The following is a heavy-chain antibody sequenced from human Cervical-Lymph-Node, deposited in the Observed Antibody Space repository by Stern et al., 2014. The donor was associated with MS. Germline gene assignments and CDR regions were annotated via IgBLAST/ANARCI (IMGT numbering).Heavy chain of an antibody. CDR2: IDWDDDK. J-gene: IGHJ4*02. D-gene: IGHD3-9*01. Sequence: QIPLKESGPALVKPTQTLTLTCTFSGFSLSTSGMCVSWIRQPPGKALEWLALIDWDDDKYYSTSLKTRLTITKDTYKNQVVLTMTNMDPVDTATYYCARIYYDILTDYYFDYWGQGTLVTVSS. CDR1: GFSLSTSGMC. CDR3: ARIYYDILTDYYFDY. V-gene: IGHV2-70*01.